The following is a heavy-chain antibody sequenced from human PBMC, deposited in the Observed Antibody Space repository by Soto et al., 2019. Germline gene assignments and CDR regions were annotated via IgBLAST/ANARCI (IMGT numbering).Heavy chain of an antibody. Sequence: GESLKISCKGSGYSFTSYWIGWVRQMPGKGLEWMGIIYPGDSDPRYSPAFQGQFTISADKSMSIAYLQWSSLKASDTAMYYCAGLGVAGTGYYYGMDVWGQGTTVTVAS. CDR3: AGLGVAGTGYYYGMDV. V-gene: IGHV5-51*01. CDR1: GYSFTSYW. J-gene: IGHJ6*02. CDR2: IYPGDSDP. D-gene: IGHD6-19*01.